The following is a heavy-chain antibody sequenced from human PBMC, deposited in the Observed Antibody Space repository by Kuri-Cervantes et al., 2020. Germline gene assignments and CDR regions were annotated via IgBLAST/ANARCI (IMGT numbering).Heavy chain of an antibody. CDR2: IKEDGNEK. J-gene: IGHJ4*02. Sequence: GESLKISCAASGFTFSSYWMSWVRQAPGKGLEWVANIKEDGNEKYYVDSVKGRFTISRDNAKNSLYLQMNSLRAEDTAVYYCARHSSYGGYDVFIDFWGQGTLVTVSS. V-gene: IGHV3-7*01. CDR1: GFTFSSYW. D-gene: IGHD5-12*01. CDR3: ARHSSYGGYDVFIDF.